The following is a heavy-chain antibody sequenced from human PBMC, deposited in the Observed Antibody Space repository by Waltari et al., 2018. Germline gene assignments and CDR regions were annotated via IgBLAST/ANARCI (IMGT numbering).Heavy chain of an antibody. D-gene: IGHD6-13*01. CDR1: GGSISSGGYS. Sequence: QLQLQESGSGLVKPSQTLSLTCAVSGGSISSGGYSWSWIRQPPGKGLEWIGYIYHSGSTYYNPSLKSRVTISVDRSKNQFSLKLSSVTAADTAVYYCARGREQQLEKYYMDVWGKGTTVTVSS. CDR3: ARGREQQLEKYYMDV. J-gene: IGHJ6*03. V-gene: IGHV4-30-2*01. CDR2: IYHSGST.